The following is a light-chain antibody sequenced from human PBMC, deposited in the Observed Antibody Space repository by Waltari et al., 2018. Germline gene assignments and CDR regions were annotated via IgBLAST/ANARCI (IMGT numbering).Light chain of an antibody. CDR3: QQYTDSPPLT. Sequence: EIVLTQSPGTLSLSPGERAPLPCRASQSVSRSYLSWYQQKPGLAPRLLIYGTSSRSTGIPDRFSGSGSGTDFTLTISRLESEDFAVYFCQQYTDSPPLTYGGGTRVEIK. CDR2: GTS. CDR1: QSVSRSY. V-gene: IGKV3-20*01. J-gene: IGKJ4*01.